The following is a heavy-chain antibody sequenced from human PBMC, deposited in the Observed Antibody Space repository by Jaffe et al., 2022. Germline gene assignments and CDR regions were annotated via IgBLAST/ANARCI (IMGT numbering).Heavy chain of an antibody. Sequence: QVQLVQSGAEVKKPGSSVKVSCKASGGTFSSYAISWVRQAPGQGLEWMGGIIPIFGTANYAQKFQGRVTITADESTSTAYMELSSLRSEDTAVYYCARDEMTTVTTGSENYYYYYMDVWGKGTTVTVSS. CDR1: GGTFSSYA. CDR3: ARDEMTTVTTGSENYYYYYMDV. V-gene: IGHV1-69*01. J-gene: IGHJ6*03. CDR2: IIPIFGTA. D-gene: IGHD4-17*01.